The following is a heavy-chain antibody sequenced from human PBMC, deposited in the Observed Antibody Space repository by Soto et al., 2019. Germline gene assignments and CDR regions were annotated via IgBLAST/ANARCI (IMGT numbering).Heavy chain of an antibody. V-gene: IGHV1-46*01. J-gene: IGHJ4*02. D-gene: IGHD2-21*02. CDR2: INPSGGST. CDR3: ARDNRAYCGGDCPDC. Sequence: ASVKVSCKASGYTFTSYYMHWVRQAPGQGLEWMGIINPSGGSTSYAQKFQGRVTMTRDTSTSTVYMELSSLRSEDTAVYYCARDNRAYCGGDCPDCWGQGTLVTVSS. CDR1: GYTFTSYY.